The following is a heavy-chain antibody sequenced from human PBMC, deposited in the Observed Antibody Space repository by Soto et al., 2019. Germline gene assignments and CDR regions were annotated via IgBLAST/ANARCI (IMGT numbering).Heavy chain of an antibody. Sequence: SVKVSCKASGFTFTSSAVQWVRQARGQRLEWIGWIVVGSGNTNYAQKFQERVTITRDMSTSTAYMELSSLRSEDTAVYYCAGVYYDILTGFEAYYYGMDVWGQGTTVTVSS. J-gene: IGHJ6*02. V-gene: IGHV1-58*01. CDR1: GFTFTSSA. CDR2: IVVGSGNT. CDR3: AGVYYDILTGFEAYYYGMDV. D-gene: IGHD3-9*01.